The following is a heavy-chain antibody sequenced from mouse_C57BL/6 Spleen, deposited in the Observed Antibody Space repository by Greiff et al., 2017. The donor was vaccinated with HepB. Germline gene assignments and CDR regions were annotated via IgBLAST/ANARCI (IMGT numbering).Heavy chain of an antibody. CDR2: IHPNSGST. V-gene: IGHV1-64*01. J-gene: IGHJ2*01. CDR3: AKEGLVTTVVANFDY. CDR1: GYTFTSYW. Sequence: VQLQQPGAELVKPGASVKLSCKASGYTFTSYWMHWVKQRPGQGLEWIGMIHPNSGSTNYNEKFKSKATLTVDKSSSTAYMQLSSLTSEDSAVYYCAKEGLVTTVVANFDYWGQGTTLTVSS. D-gene: IGHD1-1*01.